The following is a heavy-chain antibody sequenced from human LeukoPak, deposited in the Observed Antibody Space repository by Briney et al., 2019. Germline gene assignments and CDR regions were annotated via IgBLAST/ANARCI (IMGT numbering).Heavy chain of an antibody. CDR2: IYYSGST. D-gene: IGHD2-2*01. CDR1: GGSISSYY. J-gene: IGHJ3*02. CDR3: ARESGVESYAASDAFDI. V-gene: IGHV4-59*01. Sequence: SETLSLACTVSGGSISSYYWSWIRQPPGKGLEWIGYIYYSGSTNYNPSLKSRVTISVDTSKNQFSLKLSSVTAADTAVYYCARESGVESYAASDAFDIWGQGTMVTVSS.